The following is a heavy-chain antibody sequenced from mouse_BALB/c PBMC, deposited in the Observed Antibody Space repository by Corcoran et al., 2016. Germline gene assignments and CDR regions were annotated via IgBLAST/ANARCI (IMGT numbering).Heavy chain of an antibody. V-gene: IGHV9-3-1*01. CDR2: INTYTGEP. J-gene: IGHJ3*01. D-gene: IGHD2-3*01. CDR1: GYTFTNYG. Sequence: QIQLVQSGPELKKPGETVKISCKASGYTFTNYGMNWVKQAPGKGLKWMGWINTYTGEPTYADDFKGRFAFSLETSASTAYLQINNLKNEDTATYFCAREGIMTSAWFAYWGQGTLFTVSA. CDR3: AREGIMTSAWFAY.